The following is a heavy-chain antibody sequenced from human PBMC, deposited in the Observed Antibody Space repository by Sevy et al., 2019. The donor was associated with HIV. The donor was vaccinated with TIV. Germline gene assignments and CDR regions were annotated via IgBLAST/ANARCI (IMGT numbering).Heavy chain of an antibody. V-gene: IGHV3-23*01. D-gene: IGHD3-10*01. CDR3: AKDTPFFYYASGNYYFEGIFDH. Sequence: GGSLRLSCVASGFSFSSYAMAWVRQTPGMGLEWVSAITVSGSRTYYADSVKGRFTISRDNSQNILYLQMDSLRVEDTASYYCAKDTPFFYYASGNYYFEGIFDHWGQRALVTVSS. CDR1: GFSFSSYA. J-gene: IGHJ4*02. CDR2: ITVSGSRT.